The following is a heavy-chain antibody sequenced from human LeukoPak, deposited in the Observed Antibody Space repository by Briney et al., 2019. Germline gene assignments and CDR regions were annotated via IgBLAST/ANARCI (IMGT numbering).Heavy chain of an antibody. D-gene: IGHD2-2*02. CDR3: ARHVYCSSTSCYRSIPRTTYYFDY. CDR2: INHSGST. CDR1: GGSFSGYY. J-gene: IGHJ4*02. V-gene: IGHV4-34*01. Sequence: SETLSLTCAVYGGSFSGYYWSWIRQPPGKGLEWIGEINHSGSTNYNPSLKSRVTISVDTSKNQFSLKLSSVTAADTAVYYCARHVYCSSTSCYRSIPRTTYYFDYWGQGTLVTVSS.